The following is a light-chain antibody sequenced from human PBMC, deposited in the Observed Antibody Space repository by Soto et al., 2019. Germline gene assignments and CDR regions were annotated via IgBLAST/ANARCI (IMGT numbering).Light chain of an antibody. CDR2: AAS. CDR3: QQLNNYPLT. CDR1: QGISSY. V-gene: IGKV1-9*01. J-gene: IGKJ4*01. Sequence: DIQLTQSPSFLSASVGDRVTITCLASQGISSYLAWYQQKPGKAPNLLIYAASTLQSGVPSRFSGSGSGTEFTLTISSLQPEDFAIYHCQQLNNYPLTCGGGTKVEIK.